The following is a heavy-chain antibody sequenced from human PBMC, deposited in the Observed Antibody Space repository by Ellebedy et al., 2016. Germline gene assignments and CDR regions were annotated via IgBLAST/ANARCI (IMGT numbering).Heavy chain of an antibody. Sequence: GGSLRLSCVVSGFSVSSNYLSWVRQAPGKGLEWVSVIYAGGSTFYADSVKGRFTISRDNSKNTLYLQMNRLRAEATAIYYCARGNTIPGPEPLDYWGQGTLITVSS. V-gene: IGHV3-66*01. CDR2: IYAGGST. CDR3: ARGNTIPGPEPLDY. J-gene: IGHJ4*02. D-gene: IGHD1-14*01. CDR1: GFSVSSNY.